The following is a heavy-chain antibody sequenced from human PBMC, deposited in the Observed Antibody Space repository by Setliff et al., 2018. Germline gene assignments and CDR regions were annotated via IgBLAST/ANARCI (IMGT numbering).Heavy chain of an antibody. D-gene: IGHD6-19*01. CDR1: GFTFRNAW. J-gene: IGHJ1*01. CDR2: IKGIDEGGTT. V-gene: IGHV3-15*01. CDR3: AKDRSFFHH. Sequence: GGSLRLSCAVSGFTFRNAWMSWVRQAPGKGLEWVGRIKGIDEGGTTDYPAPVKDRFTISRDDSKNVAYLQMTSLQTEDTAVYYCAKDRSFFHHWGQGALVTVSS.